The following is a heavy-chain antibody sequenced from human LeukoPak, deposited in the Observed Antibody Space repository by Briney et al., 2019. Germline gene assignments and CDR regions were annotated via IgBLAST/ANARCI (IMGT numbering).Heavy chain of an antibody. D-gene: IGHD5-18*01. Sequence: GGSLRLSCAASGFTFSSFAMNWVRQAPGKGLEGVSGVSGTGSNTYYADSVKGRFTISRDNSKNTLYLQMNSLRAEDTAVYYCAKDRYNYGSVEDYWGQGILVTVSS. V-gene: IGHV3-23*01. J-gene: IGHJ4*02. CDR1: GFTFSSFA. CDR2: VSGTGSNT. CDR3: AKDRYNYGSVEDY.